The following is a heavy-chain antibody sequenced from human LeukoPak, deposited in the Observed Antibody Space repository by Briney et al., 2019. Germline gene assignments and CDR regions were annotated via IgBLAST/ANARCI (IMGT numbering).Heavy chain of an antibody. CDR1: GGSISSGSYY. J-gene: IGHJ6*03. Sequence: SQTLSLTCTVSGGSISSGSYYWSWIRQPAGKGLEWIGRIYTSGSTNYNPSLKSRVTISVDTSKNQFSLKLSSVTAADTAVYYCARVRGSGSSYYYYYMDVWGKGTTVTVSS. V-gene: IGHV4-61*02. CDR2: IYTSGST. CDR3: ARVRGSGSSYYYYYMDV. D-gene: IGHD3-10*01.